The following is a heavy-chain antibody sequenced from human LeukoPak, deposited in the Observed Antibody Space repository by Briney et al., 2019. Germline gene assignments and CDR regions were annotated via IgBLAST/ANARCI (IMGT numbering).Heavy chain of an antibody. J-gene: IGHJ4*02. CDR1: GFTFSSYG. D-gene: IGHD3-22*01. V-gene: IGHV3-30*18. CDR2: ISYDGSNK. Sequence: TGGSLRLSCAASGFTFSSYGMHWVRQAPGKGLEWVAVISYDGSNKDYADSVKGRFTISRDNSKNTLYLQMTSLRADDAAVYYCVKGSESYYDSKSDYWGQGTLVTVSS. CDR3: VKGSESYYDSKSDY.